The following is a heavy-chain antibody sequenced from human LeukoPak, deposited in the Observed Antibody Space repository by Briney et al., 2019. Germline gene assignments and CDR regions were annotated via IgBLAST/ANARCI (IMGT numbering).Heavy chain of an antibody. CDR1: GYTFTSYD. V-gene: IGHV1-8*01. CDR3: ARYTQTDLTGLPSGDY. Sequence: APVKVSCKASGYTFTSYDINWVRQATGQGLEWMGWMNPNSGNTGYAQKFQGRVTMTRNTSISTAYMELSSLRSEDTAVYYCARYTQTDLTGLPSGDYWGQGTLVTVSS. CDR2: MNPNSGNT. D-gene: IGHD1-14*01. J-gene: IGHJ4*02.